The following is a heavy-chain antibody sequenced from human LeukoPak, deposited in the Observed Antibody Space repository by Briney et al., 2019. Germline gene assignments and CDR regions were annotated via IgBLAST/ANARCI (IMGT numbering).Heavy chain of an antibody. Sequence: GGSLRLSCAASGFTFSSYWMSWVRQAPGKGLEWVANIKQDGSEKYYVDSVEGRFTISRDNAKNSLYLQMNSLRAEDTAVYYCARDVRSYYYDSSGYYPDYWGQGTLVTVSS. D-gene: IGHD3-22*01. CDR1: GFTFSSYW. CDR2: IKQDGSEK. V-gene: IGHV3-7*01. J-gene: IGHJ4*02. CDR3: ARDVRSYYYDSSGYYPDY.